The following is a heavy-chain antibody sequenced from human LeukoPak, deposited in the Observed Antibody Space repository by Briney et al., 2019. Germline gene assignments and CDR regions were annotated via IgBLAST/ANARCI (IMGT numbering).Heavy chain of an antibody. J-gene: IGHJ4*02. D-gene: IGHD3-10*01. CDR2: INPNSGGT. CDR3: AREGGSGSYSSYYFDY. Sequence: GASVKVSCKASGYTFTGYYMHWVRQAPGQGLEWMGWINPNSGGTNYAQKFQGRVTMTRDTSISTAYMELSRLRSDDTAVYYCAREGGSGSYSSYYFDYWGQGTLVTVSS. CDR1: GYTFTGYY. V-gene: IGHV1-2*02.